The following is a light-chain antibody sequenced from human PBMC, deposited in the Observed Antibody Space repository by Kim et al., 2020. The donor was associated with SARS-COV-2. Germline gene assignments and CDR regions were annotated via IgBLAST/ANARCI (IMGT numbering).Light chain of an antibody. CDR2: AAS. V-gene: IGKV1D-16*01. J-gene: IGKJ1*01. CDR3: QQYDSYPRT. CDR1: QGISSW. Sequence: DIQMTQSTSSLSASIGDRVTITCRASQGISSWLAWYQQKPEKAPKCLIYAASSLQSGVPSRFSGSGSGTDFTLTISSLQPEDFATYYCQQYDSYPRTFGQGTRVEIK.